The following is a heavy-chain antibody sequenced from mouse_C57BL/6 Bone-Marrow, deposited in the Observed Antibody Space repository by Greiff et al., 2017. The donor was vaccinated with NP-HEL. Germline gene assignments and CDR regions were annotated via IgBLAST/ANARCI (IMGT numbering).Heavy chain of an antibody. J-gene: IGHJ2*01. Sequence: EVKVEESGGGLVKPGGSLKLSCAASGFTFSSYAMSWVRQTPEKRLEWVATISDGGSYTYYPDNVKGRFTISRDNAKNNLYLQMSHLKSEDTAMYYCNDGYLPYFDYWGQGTTLTVSS. V-gene: IGHV5-4*03. CDR2: ISDGGSYT. CDR1: GFTFSSYA. D-gene: IGHD2-3*01. CDR3: NDGYLPYFDY.